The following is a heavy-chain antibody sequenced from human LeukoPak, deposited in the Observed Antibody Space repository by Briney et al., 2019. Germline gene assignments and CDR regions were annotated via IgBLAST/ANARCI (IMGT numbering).Heavy chain of an antibody. CDR2: IRSKANSYAT. CDR1: GFTFSGSA. CDR3: AKGSVGFGELFDY. J-gene: IGHJ4*02. Sequence: GGSLRLSCAASGFTFSGSAMHWVRQASGKGLEWVGRIRSKANSYATAYAASVKGRFTISRDDSKNTSYLQMNSLRAEDTAVYYCAKGSVGFGELFDYWGQGTLVTVSS. V-gene: IGHV3-73*01. D-gene: IGHD3-10*01.